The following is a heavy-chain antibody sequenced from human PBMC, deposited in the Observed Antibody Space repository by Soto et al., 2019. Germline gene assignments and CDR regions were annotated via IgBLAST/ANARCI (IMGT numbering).Heavy chain of an antibody. J-gene: IGHJ4*02. Sequence: SETLSLTCTVSGGSISSSSYYWGWIRQPPGKGLEWIGSIYYSGSTYYNSSLKSRVTISVDTSKNQFSLKLSSVTAADTAVYYCARHRDGYDFWSGYYVDYWGQGTLVTVSS. V-gene: IGHV4-39*01. CDR2: IYYSGST. CDR1: GGSISSSSYY. CDR3: ARHRDGYDFWSGYYVDY. D-gene: IGHD3-3*01.